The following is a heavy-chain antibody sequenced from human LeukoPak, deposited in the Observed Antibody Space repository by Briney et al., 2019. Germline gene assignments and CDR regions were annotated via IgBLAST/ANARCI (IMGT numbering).Heavy chain of an antibody. CDR2: ISPNGGIT. D-gene: IGHD4-17*01. V-gene: IGHV3-23*01. Sequence: GGSLRLSCAASGFTFSDYAMSWVRQAPGKGLEFVSVISPNGGITYYADSVKGRFTISRDNSRNTLYLQMNSLRAEDTAVYCCAKEGHTTVSYDYWGQGTLVTVSS. CDR1: GFTFSDYA. J-gene: IGHJ4*02. CDR3: AKEGHTTVSYDY.